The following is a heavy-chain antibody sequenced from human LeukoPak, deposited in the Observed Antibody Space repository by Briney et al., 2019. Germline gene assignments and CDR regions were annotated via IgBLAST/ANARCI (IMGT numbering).Heavy chain of an antibody. CDR3: AKDLGYTNGHGLGY. Sequence: GGSLRLSCAASGFTVSSNYMGWVRQAPGKGLEWVALILNDGSNKYYAESVKGRFTISRDNSKNTLYLQMNSLRGEDTAMYYCAKDLGYTNGHGLGYWGQGTLVTVSS. J-gene: IGHJ4*02. CDR2: ILNDGSNK. CDR1: GFTVSSNY. D-gene: IGHD2-8*01. V-gene: IGHV3-30*18.